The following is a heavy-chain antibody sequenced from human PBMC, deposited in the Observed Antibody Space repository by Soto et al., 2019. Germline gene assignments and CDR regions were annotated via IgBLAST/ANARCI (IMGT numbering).Heavy chain of an antibody. V-gene: IGHV3-73*01. CDR2: VRSKIHNYAT. Sequence: LILSCSASGFTFSRSDLHWVRQAPGKGLEWVGRVRSKIHNYATSFADSVRGRFTISRNDSDNTVSLEMSGLKSEDTALYYCSRHEEGRRMVFYGMDVWGQGTTVTVSS. CDR3: SRHEEGRRMVFYGMDV. D-gene: IGHD2-8*01. J-gene: IGHJ6*02. CDR1: GFTFSRSD.